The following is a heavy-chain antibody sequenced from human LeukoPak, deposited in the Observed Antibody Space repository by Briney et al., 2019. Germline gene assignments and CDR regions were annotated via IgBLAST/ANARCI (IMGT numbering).Heavy chain of an antibody. V-gene: IGHV3-30*14. CDR3: VHGWASYGLGSSEFFGY. D-gene: IGHD3-10*01. CDR2: ISYDGSNK. CDR1: GFTFSSYA. Sequence: GRSLRLSCAASGFTFSSYAMHWVRQAPGKGLEWVAVISYDGSNKYYADSVKGRFTISRDNSKNTLYLQMNSLRVEDTAVYYCVHGWASYGLGSSEFFGYWGQGSLVTVSS. J-gene: IGHJ4*02.